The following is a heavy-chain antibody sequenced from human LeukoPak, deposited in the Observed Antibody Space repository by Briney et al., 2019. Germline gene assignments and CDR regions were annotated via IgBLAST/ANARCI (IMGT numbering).Heavy chain of an antibody. CDR1: GDSVSSNIVA. Sequence: SQTLSLTCAISGDSVSSNIVAWNWIRQSPSRGLEWLGRTYYRSKWYNEYPESVKSRITITADTSRNQFSLHQNSVTPDDTAVYFCARDKATRRSGWFDRWGQGTLVTVSS. D-gene: IGHD3-10*01. CDR3: ARDKATRRSGWFDR. J-gene: IGHJ5*02. CDR2: TYYRSKWYN. V-gene: IGHV6-1*01.